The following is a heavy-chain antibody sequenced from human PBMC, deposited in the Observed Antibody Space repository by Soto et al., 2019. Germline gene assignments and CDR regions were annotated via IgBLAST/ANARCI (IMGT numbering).Heavy chain of an antibody. CDR3: ARTLSGFDY. CDR2: INSDGSTI. Sequence: GGSLRLSCAASGFTFSSYWMHWVRQGPGKGLVWVSRINSDGSTISYADSVRGRFTISRDNAKNTLYLQMNSLRAEDTAVYYCARTLSGFDYWGQGTLVTVSS. D-gene: IGHD1-26*01. J-gene: IGHJ4*02. V-gene: IGHV3-74*01. CDR1: GFTFSSYW.